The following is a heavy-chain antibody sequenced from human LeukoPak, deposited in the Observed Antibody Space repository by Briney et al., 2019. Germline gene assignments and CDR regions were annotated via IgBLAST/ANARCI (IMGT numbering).Heavy chain of an antibody. CDR2: ISSSGSTI. J-gene: IGHJ6*03. Sequence: PGGSLRLSCAASGFTFSSYEMNWVRQAPGKGLEWVSYISSSGSTIYYADSVKGRFTISRDNAKNSLYLQMNSLRAEDTAVYYCAREDRYFDWLGGYYYYYYMDVWGKGTTVTVSS. D-gene: IGHD3-9*01. CDR1: GFTFSSYE. V-gene: IGHV3-48*03. CDR3: AREDRYFDWLGGYYYYYYMDV.